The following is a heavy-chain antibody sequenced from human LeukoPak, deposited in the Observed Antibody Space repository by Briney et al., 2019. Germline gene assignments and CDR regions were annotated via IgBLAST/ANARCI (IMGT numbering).Heavy chain of an antibody. V-gene: IGHV4-59*12. J-gene: IGHJ4*02. CDR1: GGSISSYY. CDR2: IYYSGST. D-gene: IGHD3-10*01. CDR3: ARTRNYYGSGSYYSNHFDY. Sequence: SETLSLTCTVSGGSISSYYWSWIRQPPGKGLEWIGYIYYSGSTNYNPSPKSRVTISVDTSKNQFSLKLSSVTAADTAVYYCARTRNYYGSGSYYSNHFDYWGQGTLVTVSS.